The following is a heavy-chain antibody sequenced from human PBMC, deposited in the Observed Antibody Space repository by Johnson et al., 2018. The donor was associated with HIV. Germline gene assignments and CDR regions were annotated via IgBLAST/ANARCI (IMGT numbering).Heavy chain of an antibody. D-gene: IGHD3-3*01. CDR1: GFIVSSEF. V-gene: IGHV3-66*01. CDR2: LYSGGNT. Sequence: VQLVEYGGGLVQPGRSLRLSCAASGFIVSSEFMSWVRQAPGKGLAWVSTLYSGGNTYYADSVEGRFTTSRDVSRNTLYLQMNSLRAEDTAVYYCARADRVNDAFDIWGQGTLVTVSS. J-gene: IGHJ3*02. CDR3: ARADRVNDAFDI.